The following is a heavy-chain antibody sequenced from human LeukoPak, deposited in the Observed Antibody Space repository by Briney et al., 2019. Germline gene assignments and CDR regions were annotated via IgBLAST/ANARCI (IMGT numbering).Heavy chain of an antibody. V-gene: IGHV4-59*12. CDR1: GGSISSYY. CDR3: ARRPKGWFDP. Sequence: SETLSLTCTVSGGSISSYYWSWIRQPPGTGLEWIGYIYYSGSTYYNPSLKSRVTISVDTSKNQFSLKLSSVTAADTAVYYCARRPKGWFDPWGQGTLVTVSS. CDR2: IYYSGST. J-gene: IGHJ5*02.